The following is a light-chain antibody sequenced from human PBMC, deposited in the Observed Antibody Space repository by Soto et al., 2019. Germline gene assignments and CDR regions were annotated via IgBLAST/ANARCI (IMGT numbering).Light chain of an antibody. J-gene: IGLJ1*01. CDR3: AAWDDSLSGRV. CDR1: SSNIGSNY. V-gene: IGLV1-47*01. CDR2: RNS. Sequence: QSVLTQPPSASGIPGQRVTISCSGSSSNIGSNYVYWYQQLPGTAPKLPIYRNSQRPSGVPDRFSGSKSGTSASLAISGLRSEDEADFYCAAWDDSLSGRVFGTGTKVTVL.